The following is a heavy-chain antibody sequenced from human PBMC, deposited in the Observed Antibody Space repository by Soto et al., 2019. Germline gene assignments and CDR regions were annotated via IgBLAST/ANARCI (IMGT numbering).Heavy chain of an antibody. Sequence: EVQLLESGGGLVQPGGSLTLSCAASGFRFRDYTMSWVRQAPGKVLESISVILSNYNTYYTDSVRGRFTISRDSSKNMLYLEMNSLRAEDTAVYYSARRGNGNFNYWGQGALVTVSS. CDR1: GFRFRDYT. V-gene: IGHV3-23*05. CDR2: ILSNYNT. D-gene: IGHD1-1*01. CDR3: ARRGNGNFNY. J-gene: IGHJ4*02.